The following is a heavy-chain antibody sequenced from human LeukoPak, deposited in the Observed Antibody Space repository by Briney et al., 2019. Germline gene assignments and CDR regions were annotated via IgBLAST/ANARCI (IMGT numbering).Heavy chain of an antibody. CDR2: IYTSGST. V-gene: IGHV4-4*07. J-gene: IGHJ6*03. CDR3: ARDHEQWRYYYMDV. D-gene: IGHD6-19*01. Sequence: SETLSLTCTVSGGSISSYYWSWIRQPAGKGLEWIGRIYTSGSTNYNPSLKSRVTMSVDTSKNQFSLKLSSVTAADTVVYYCARDHEQWRYYYMDVWGKGTTVTVSS. CDR1: GGSISSYY.